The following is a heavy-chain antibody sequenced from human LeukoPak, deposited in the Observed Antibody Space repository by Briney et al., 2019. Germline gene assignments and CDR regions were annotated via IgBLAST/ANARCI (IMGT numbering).Heavy chain of an antibody. CDR1: GFTFSSYD. CDR3: ARGYSYAYQY. Sequence: GGSLRLSCAASGFTFSSYDMHWVRQVTGKGLEWVSAIGTAGDTYYPGSVKGRFTISRENAKNSLYLQMNSLRVGDTAVYYYARGYSYAYQYWGQGTLVTVSS. J-gene: IGHJ4*02. V-gene: IGHV3-13*01. D-gene: IGHD5-18*01. CDR2: IGTAGDT.